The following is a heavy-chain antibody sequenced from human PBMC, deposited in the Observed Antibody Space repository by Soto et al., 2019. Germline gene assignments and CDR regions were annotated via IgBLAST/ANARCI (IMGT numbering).Heavy chain of an antibody. J-gene: IGHJ6*02. CDR3: ARLAVAGNSPYYGMDV. D-gene: IGHD6-19*01. CDR1: GGSISSSSYY. CDR2: IYYSGST. Sequence: SETLSLTCTVSGGSISSSSYYWGWIRQPPGKGLEWIGSIYYSGSTYYNPSLKSRVTISVDTSKNQFSLKLSSVTAADTAVYYCARLAVAGNSPYYGMDVWGQGTTVTVSS. V-gene: IGHV4-39*01.